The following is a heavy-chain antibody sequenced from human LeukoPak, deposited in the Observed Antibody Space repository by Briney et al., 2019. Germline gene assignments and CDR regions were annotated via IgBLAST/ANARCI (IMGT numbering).Heavy chain of an antibody. D-gene: IGHD5-24*01. V-gene: IGHV4-59*01. Sequence: SETLSLTCTVSGGSISSYYWSWIRQPPGKGLEWIGYMYYSGSTNYTPSLKSRVTISVDTSKNQFSLKLSSVTAADTAVYYCARDDGYNFWYFDYWGQGTLVTVSS. J-gene: IGHJ4*02. CDR2: MYYSGST. CDR3: ARDDGYNFWYFDY. CDR1: GGSISSYY.